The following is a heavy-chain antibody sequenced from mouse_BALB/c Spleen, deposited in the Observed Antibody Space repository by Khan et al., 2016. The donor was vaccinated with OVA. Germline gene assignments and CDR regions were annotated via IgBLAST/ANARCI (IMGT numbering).Heavy chain of an antibody. CDR3: ARHYYGSNLYWYVDF. J-gene: IGHJ1*01. CDR2: IFPGDDST. D-gene: IGHD1-1*01. V-gene: IGHV1S56*01. Sequence: QVQLQQSGAELVKPGASVKFSCKASGYTFTLYSIHWVRQRPEQGLEWIGWIFPGDDSTKYNEKFKGKATLTTDKSSSTAYMQLSRLTSEDSAVYFCARHYYGSNLYWYVDFWGAGTTVTVSS. CDR1: GYTFTLYS.